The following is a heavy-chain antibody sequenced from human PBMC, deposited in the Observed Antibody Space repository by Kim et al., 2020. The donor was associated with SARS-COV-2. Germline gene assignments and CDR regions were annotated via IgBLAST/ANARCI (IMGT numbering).Heavy chain of an antibody. CDR1: GFTFSSYA. CDR2: ISGSGGST. V-gene: IGHV3-23*01. J-gene: IGHJ4*02. CDR3: AKGVGKLVRGLGLFDY. D-gene: IGHD6-13*01. Sequence: GGSLRLSCAASGFTFSSYAMSWVRQAPGKGLEWVSAISGSGGSTYYADSVKGRFTISRDNSKNTLYLQMNSLRAEDTAVYYCAKGVGKLVRGLGLFDYWGQGTLVTVSS.